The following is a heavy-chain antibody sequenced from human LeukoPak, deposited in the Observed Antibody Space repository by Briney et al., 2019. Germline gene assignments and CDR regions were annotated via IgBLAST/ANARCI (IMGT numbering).Heavy chain of an antibody. D-gene: IGHD1-26*01. CDR1: GYSISSGYY. J-gene: IGHJ4*02. Sequence: PSETLSLTCAVSGYSISSGYYWGWIRQPPGKGLEWIGSIYHSGSTYYNPSLKSRVTISVDTSKNQFSLKLSSVTAADTAVYYCARATFGNYYDFDYWGQGTLVTVS. CDR3: ARATFGNYYDFDY. V-gene: IGHV4-38-2*01. CDR2: IYHSGST.